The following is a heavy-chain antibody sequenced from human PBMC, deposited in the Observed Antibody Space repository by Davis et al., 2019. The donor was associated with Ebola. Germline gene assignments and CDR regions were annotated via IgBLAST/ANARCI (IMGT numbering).Heavy chain of an antibody. CDR2: TSGSGDST. D-gene: IGHD3-9*01. V-gene: IGHV3-23*01. CDR3: ARDSYDILTGYVGY. Sequence: GESLKISCAASGFTFINYAMSWVRQAPGKGLEWVSATSGSGDSTHHADSVKGRFAISRDNSKDTLYLRMNRLRAEDTAVYYCARDSYDILTGYVGYWGQGTLVTVSS. CDR1: GFTFINYA. J-gene: IGHJ4*02.